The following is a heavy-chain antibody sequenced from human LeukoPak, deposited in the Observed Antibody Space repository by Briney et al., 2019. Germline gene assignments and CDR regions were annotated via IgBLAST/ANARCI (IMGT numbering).Heavy chain of an antibody. CDR2: IYHSGST. CDR1: GYSISSGYY. CDR3: ARGVGAVLYYFDY. Sequence: SETLSLTCTVSGYSISSGYYWGWIRQPPGKGLGWIGSIYHSGSTYYNPSLKSRVTISVDTSKNQFSLKLSSVTAVDTAVYYCARGVGAVLYYFDYWGQETLVTVSS. V-gene: IGHV4-38-2*02. J-gene: IGHJ4*02. D-gene: IGHD1-26*01.